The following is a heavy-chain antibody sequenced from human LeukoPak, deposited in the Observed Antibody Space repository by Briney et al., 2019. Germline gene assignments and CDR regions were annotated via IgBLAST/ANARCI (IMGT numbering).Heavy chain of an antibody. CDR2: INPNSGGT. D-gene: IGHD1-26*01. J-gene: IGHJ4*02. V-gene: IGHV1-2*02. CDR3: ARDLSGIKGYFDY. Sequence: ASVKVSCKASGYTFTGYYMHWVRQAPGQGLEWMGWINPNSGGTNYAQKFQGRATMTRDTSISTAYMELSRLRSDDTAVYYCARDLSGIKGYFDYWGQGTLVTVSS. CDR1: GYTFTGYY.